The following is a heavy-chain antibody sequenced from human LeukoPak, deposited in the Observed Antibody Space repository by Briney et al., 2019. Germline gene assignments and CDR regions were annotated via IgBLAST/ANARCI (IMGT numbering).Heavy chain of an antibody. CDR1: GLTVSSNY. CDR3: ARGGTPGYSSGRIDY. J-gene: IGHJ4*02. Sequence: GGSLRLSCVASGLTVSSNYMSWVRQAPGKGLEWVSVIYSAGNTYYADSVKGRFTISRHNSENTLYLQMNSLRVEDTAVYYCARGGTPGYSSGRIDYWGQGTLVTVS. V-gene: IGHV3-53*04. CDR2: IYSAGNT. D-gene: IGHD6-19*01.